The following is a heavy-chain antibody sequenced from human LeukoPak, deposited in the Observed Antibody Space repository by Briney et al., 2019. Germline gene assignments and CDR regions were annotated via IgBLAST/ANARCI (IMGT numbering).Heavy chain of an antibody. V-gene: IGHV3-30-3*01. D-gene: IGHD3-10*01. CDR1: GFSFRRYG. Sequence: GRSLRLSCAASGFSFRRYGMHWVRQAPGKGLEWVAVISYDGSHKYYADSVKGRFTISRDNSKDTLYLQMNSLRADDTALYYCARDVGWAAGSYYYFDSWGQGTLITVSS. CDR3: ARDVGWAAGSYYYFDS. CDR2: ISYDGSHK. J-gene: IGHJ4*02.